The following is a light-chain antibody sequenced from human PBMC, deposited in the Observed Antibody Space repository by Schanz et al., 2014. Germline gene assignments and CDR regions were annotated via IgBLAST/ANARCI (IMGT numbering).Light chain of an antibody. Sequence: EIVMTQSPATLSVSPGERATLSCRASQSVNSNLAWYQQKPGLPPRLLIYGASTRATDIPDRFSGSGSGTEFTLTISSLQSEDFATYYCQQANTFPLTFGPGTKVDFK. CDR3: QQANTFPLT. V-gene: IGKV3-15*01. J-gene: IGKJ3*01. CDR2: GAS. CDR1: QSVNSN.